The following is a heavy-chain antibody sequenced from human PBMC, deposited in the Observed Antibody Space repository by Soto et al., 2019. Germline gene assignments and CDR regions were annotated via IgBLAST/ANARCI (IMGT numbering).Heavy chain of an antibody. CDR2: IWYDGSNK. D-gene: IGHD4-17*01. J-gene: IGHJ6*02. Sequence: QGQLVESGGGVVQPGRSLRLSCAASGFMFSSYGMHWVRQAPGKGLEWVAVIWYDGSNKYYEDSVKGRFTISRDNSKNTVYLQMNSLRAEDTAVYYCGRASSRTAVTRGGMDVWGQGTTVAV. CDR1: GFMFSSYG. CDR3: GRASSRTAVTRGGMDV. V-gene: IGHV3-33*01.